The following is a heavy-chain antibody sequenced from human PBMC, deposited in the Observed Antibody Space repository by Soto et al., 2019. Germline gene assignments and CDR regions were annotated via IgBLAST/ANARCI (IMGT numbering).Heavy chain of an antibody. V-gene: IGHV1-2*02. CDR2: INPNNGGT. Sequence: SVKVSCKASGYTFTGYYLHWVRQAPGQGLEWMGWINPNNGGTNYAQKFQGRVTMTLYMSITTAYMELTRLTIDDTAVYYCARVRTYGQLLSFDTWGQGTLVTVSA. J-gene: IGHJ5*02. CDR3: ARVRTYGQLLSFDT. D-gene: IGHD3-10*01. CDR1: GYTFTGYY.